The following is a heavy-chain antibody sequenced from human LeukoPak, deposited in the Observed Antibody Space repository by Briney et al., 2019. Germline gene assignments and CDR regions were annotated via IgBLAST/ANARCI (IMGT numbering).Heavy chain of an antibody. D-gene: IGHD3-10*01. CDR1: GFTFSTYA. CDR3: AREARGGHFDY. Sequence: GGSLRLSCAASGFTFSTYAMSWVRQAPGRGLEWVSSISSTSTYIYYADSVKGRFTISRDNAKNSLYLQMNSLRAEDTAVYYCAREARGGHFDYWGQGTLVTVSS. J-gene: IGHJ4*02. CDR2: ISSTSTYI. V-gene: IGHV3-21*01.